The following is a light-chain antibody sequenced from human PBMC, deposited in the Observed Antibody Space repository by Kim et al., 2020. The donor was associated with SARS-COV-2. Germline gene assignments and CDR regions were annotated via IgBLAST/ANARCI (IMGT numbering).Light chain of an antibody. V-gene: IGKV1-12*01. J-gene: IGKJ1*01. CDR2: AAS. CDR1: QDISTS. Sequence: IQMTHSPSSVSASIGGRVTITCRASQDISTSLAWYQQKPGKAPKLLIYAASSLESGVPSRFSGSGSGTDFTLTIARLQPDDSATYYCQQANTFPPWTFGQGTKVDIK. CDR3: QQANTFPPWT.